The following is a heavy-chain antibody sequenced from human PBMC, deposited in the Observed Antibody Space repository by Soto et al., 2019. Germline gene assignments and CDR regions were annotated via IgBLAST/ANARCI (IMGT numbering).Heavy chain of an antibody. CDR2: ISYDGSNK. CDR3: AKLTGSYYGGGYFDY. Sequence: GGSLRLSCAASGFTFSSYGMHWVRQAPGKGLEWVAVISYDGSNKYYADSVKGRFTISIDNSKNTLYLQMNSLRAEDTAVYYCAKLTGSYYGGGYFDYWGQGTLVTVSS. V-gene: IGHV3-30*18. D-gene: IGHD1-26*01. CDR1: GFTFSSYG. J-gene: IGHJ4*02.